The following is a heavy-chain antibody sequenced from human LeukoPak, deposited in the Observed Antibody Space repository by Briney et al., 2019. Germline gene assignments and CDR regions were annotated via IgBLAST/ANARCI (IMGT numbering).Heavy chain of an antibody. J-gene: IGHJ5*02. V-gene: IGHV1-18*01. Sequence: ASVKVSCKASGYTFTSYGISWVRQAPGQGLEWMGWIGAYNGNTNYAQKLQGRVTMTTDTSTSTAYMELRSLRSDDTAVYYCARVCYGDAAIWFDPWGQGTLVTVSS. CDR3: ARVCYGDAAIWFDP. D-gene: IGHD4-17*01. CDR2: IGAYNGNT. CDR1: GYTFTSYG.